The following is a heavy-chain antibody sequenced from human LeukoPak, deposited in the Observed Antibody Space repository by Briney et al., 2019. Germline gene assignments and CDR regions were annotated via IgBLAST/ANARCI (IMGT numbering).Heavy chain of an antibody. V-gene: IGHV4-31*02. CDR1: GGSLSSSRYY. D-gene: IGHD2-8*02. Sequence: PSETLSLTCTVSGGSLSSSRYYWGWIRQPPGKGLEWIGYIYYSGSTYYNPSLKSRVTISVDTSKNQFSLKLTSATAADTAVYYCARSVVYGIGPFFDFWGQGILVTVSS. CDR3: ARSVVYGIGPFFDF. CDR2: IYYSGST. J-gene: IGHJ4*02.